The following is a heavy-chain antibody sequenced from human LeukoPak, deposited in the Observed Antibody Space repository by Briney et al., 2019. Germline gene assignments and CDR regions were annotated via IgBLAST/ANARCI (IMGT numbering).Heavy chain of an antibody. CDR2: ISWNSGSI. J-gene: IGHJ4*02. D-gene: IGHD1-7*01. V-gene: IGHV3-9*03. CDR3: AKGSITGTTGFDY. CDR1: GFTFDDYA. Sequence: PGGSLRLSCAASGFTFDDYAMHWVRQAPGKGLEWVSGISWNSGSIGYADSVKGRFTISRDNAKNSLYLQMNSLRAEDMALYYCAKGSITGTTGFDYWGQGTLVTVSS.